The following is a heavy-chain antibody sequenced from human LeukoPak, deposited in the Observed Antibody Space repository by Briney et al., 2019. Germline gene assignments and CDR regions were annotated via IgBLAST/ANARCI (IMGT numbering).Heavy chain of an antibody. CDR1: GFTFSSYS. CDR3: ARARAGSRNAFDM. Sequence: GGSLRLSCAASGFTFSSYSMNWVRQAPGKGLEWVSSISSSSSYIYYADSVKGRFTISRDNAKNTLYLQMNSLRVDDTAVYYCARARAGSRNAFDMWGQGTMVTVSS. J-gene: IGHJ3*02. CDR2: ISSSSSYI. V-gene: IGHV3-21*01.